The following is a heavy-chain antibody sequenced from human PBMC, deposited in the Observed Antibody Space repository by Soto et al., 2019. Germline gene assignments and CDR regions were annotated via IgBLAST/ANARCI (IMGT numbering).Heavy chain of an antibody. V-gene: IGHV1-18*01. J-gene: IGHJ3*02. Sequence: ASVKVSCKASGYTFTSYCISWVRQAPGQGLEWMGWISAYNGNTNYAQKLQGRVTMTTDTSTSTAYMELRSLRSDDTAVYYCARDPRKLAYCGGDCAFDIWGQGTMVTVSS. D-gene: IGHD2-21*01. CDR1: GYTFTSYC. CDR2: ISAYNGNT. CDR3: ARDPRKLAYCGGDCAFDI.